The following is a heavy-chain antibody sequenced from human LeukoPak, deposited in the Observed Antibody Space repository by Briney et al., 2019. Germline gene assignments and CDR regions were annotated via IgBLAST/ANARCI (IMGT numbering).Heavy chain of an antibody. Sequence: GESLKISCKGSGYSFTSYWIGWVRQMPGKGLEWMGIIYPGDSDTRYSPSFQGQVTISADKSISTAYLQWSSLKASDTAMYYCARHPPGLLSGYSREWYFDYWGQGTLVTVSS. CDR1: GYSFTSYW. V-gene: IGHV5-51*01. J-gene: IGHJ4*02. CDR2: IYPGDSDT. CDR3: ARHPPGLLSGYSREWYFDY. D-gene: IGHD5-24*01.